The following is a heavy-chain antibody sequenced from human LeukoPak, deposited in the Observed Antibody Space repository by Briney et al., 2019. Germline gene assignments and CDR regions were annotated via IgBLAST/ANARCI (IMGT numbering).Heavy chain of an antibody. Sequence: PGGSLRLSCAASGFTFSSYAMSWARQAPGKGLEWVSAISGSGGSTYYADSVKGRFTISRDNAKNSLYLQMNSLRAEDTALYYCARDHIWPETSFDYWGQGTLVTVSS. J-gene: IGHJ4*02. CDR3: ARDHIWPETSFDY. D-gene: IGHD3/OR15-3a*01. CDR2: ISGSGGST. CDR1: GFTFSSYA. V-gene: IGHV3-23*01.